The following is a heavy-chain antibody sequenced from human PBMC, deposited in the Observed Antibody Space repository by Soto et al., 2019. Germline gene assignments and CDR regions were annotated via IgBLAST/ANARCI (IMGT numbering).Heavy chain of an antibody. V-gene: IGHV4-34*01. D-gene: IGHD5-18*01. Sequence: SETLSLTCAVYGGSFSGYFWSWVRQPPGKGLEWIGEINHSGSTNYNPSLKSRVTITVDTSKNQFSLKQRSVTAADTAVYYCAGAGGYSYRYRHWGQGTLVTVS. J-gene: IGHJ4*02. CDR1: GGSFSGYF. CDR3: AGAGGYSYRYRH. CDR2: INHSGST.